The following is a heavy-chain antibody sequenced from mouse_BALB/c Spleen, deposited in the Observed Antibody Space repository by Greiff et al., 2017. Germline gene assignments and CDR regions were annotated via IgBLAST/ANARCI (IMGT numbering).Heavy chain of an antibody. CDR3: ARSVRRGDFDY. CDR1: GFNIKDYY. Sequence: EVQLQQSGAELVRSGASVKLSCTASGFNIKDYYMHWVKQRPEQGLEWIGWIDPENGDTEYAPKFQGKATMTADTSSNTAYLQLSSLTSEDTAVYYCARSVRRGDFDYWGQGTTLTVSS. D-gene: IGHD2-14*01. V-gene: IGHV14-4*02. CDR2: IDPENGDT. J-gene: IGHJ2*01.